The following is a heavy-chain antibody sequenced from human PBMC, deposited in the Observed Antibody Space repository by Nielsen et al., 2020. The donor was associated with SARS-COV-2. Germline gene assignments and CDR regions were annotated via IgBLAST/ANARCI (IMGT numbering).Heavy chain of an antibody. CDR2: ISWNSGSI. CDR3: ATAGPILNY. Sequence: SLKISCAASGFTFDDYAMHWVRQAPGKGLEWVSGISWNSGSIGYADSVKGRFTISRDNAKNSLYLQMNSLRAEDTALYYCATAGPILNYWGQGTLVTVSS. J-gene: IGHJ4*02. V-gene: IGHV3-9*01. D-gene: IGHD3-9*01. CDR1: GFTFDDYA.